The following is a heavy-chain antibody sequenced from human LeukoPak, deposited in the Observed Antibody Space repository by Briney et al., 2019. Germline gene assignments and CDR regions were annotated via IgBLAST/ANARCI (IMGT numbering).Heavy chain of an antibody. Sequence: SETLSLTCGVSGGSISSTNWWSWVRQPPGKGLEWIGEIYHSGSTNYNPSLKSRVTISVDKSKNQFSLKLSSVTAADTAVYYCARYSYGLLAFDYWGQGTLVTVSS. CDR1: GGSISSTNW. D-gene: IGHD5-18*01. CDR3: ARYSYGLLAFDY. V-gene: IGHV4-4*02. J-gene: IGHJ4*02. CDR2: IYHSGST.